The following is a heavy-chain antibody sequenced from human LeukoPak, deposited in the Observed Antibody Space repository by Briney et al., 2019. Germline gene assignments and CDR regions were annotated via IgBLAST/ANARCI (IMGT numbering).Heavy chain of an antibody. V-gene: IGHV3-23*01. Sequence: PGGSLRLSCAASGFTFSSYAMSWVRQAPGKGLEWVSAISGSGGSTYYADSVKGRFTISRDNSKNTLYLQMNSLRAEDTAVYYCAKVAVWSIAAPFHYFDYWGQGTLVTVSS. CDR3: AKVAVWSIAAPFHYFDY. CDR2: ISGSGGST. CDR1: GFTFSSYA. J-gene: IGHJ4*02. D-gene: IGHD6-6*01.